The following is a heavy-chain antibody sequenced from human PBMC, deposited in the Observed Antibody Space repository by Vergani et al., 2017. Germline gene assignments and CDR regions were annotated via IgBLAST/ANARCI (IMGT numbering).Heavy chain of an antibody. CDR1: GYTFTNYW. Sequence: EVRLVQSGPEVKKPGESVKISCETSGYTFTNYWVAWVRQRPGKGLEWMGRIFPGDADTRYSPSFEGQVTISADTSTSTAYVQWPSLKASDTAVYFCARLPRGLRGMSLEYWGQGTLVTVSS. D-gene: IGHD3-10*01. V-gene: IGHV5-51*01. CDR3: ARLPRGLRGMSLEY. J-gene: IGHJ4*02. CDR2: IFPGDADT.